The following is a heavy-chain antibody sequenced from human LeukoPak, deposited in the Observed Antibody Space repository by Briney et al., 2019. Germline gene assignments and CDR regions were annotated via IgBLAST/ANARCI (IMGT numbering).Heavy chain of an antibody. J-gene: IGHJ5*02. CDR1: GFTFTDYW. CDR2: IKQDGREK. CDR3: VRDRGWFDP. Sequence: TGGSLRLSCTASGFTFTDYWMTWVRQAPGRGLEWVASIKQDGREKHYVDSVKGRFTISRDSAKSSLYLQMNSLRVEDTAVYYCVRDRGWFDPWGRGTLVTVSS. V-gene: IGHV3-7*01.